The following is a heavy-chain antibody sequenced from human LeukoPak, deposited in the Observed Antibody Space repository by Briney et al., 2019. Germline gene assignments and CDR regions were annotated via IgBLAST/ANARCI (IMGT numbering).Heavy chain of an antibody. CDR2: ISYDGSNK. CDR3: AKDPRGHYYYYGMDV. CDR1: GFTFSSYA. Sequence: GGSLRLSCAASGFTFSSYAMHWVRQAPGKGLEWVAVISYDGSNKYYADSVKGRFTISRDNSKNTLYPQMNSLRAEDTAVYYCAKDPRGHYYYYGMDVWGQGTTVTVSS. V-gene: IGHV3-30-3*01. J-gene: IGHJ6*02.